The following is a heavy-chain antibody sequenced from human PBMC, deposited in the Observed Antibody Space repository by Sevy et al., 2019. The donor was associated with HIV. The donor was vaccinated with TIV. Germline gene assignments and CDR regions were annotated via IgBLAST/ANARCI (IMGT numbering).Heavy chain of an antibody. J-gene: IGHJ5*02. CDR2: TYYRSKWYN. CDR3: ARAITIFGLTIMLDP. CDR1: GDSVSSSSVV. D-gene: IGHD3-3*01. Sequence: SQTLSLTCTISGDSVSSSSVVWNWIRQSPSRGLEWLGRTYYRSKWYNDYALSVKNRIIISPDTSKNQLSLQLNSVTPEDTAVYYCARAITIFGLTIMLDPWGLGTLVTVSS. V-gene: IGHV6-1*01.